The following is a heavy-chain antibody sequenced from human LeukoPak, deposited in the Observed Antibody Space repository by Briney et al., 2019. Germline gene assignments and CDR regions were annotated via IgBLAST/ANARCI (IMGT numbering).Heavy chain of an antibody. CDR1: GGSISSGGYY. CDR3: ARGYCSSTSCYFYFDY. D-gene: IGHD2-2*01. Sequence: SETLSLTCTVSGGSISSGGYYWSWIRQPPGKGLEWIGYIYHSGSTYYNPSLKSRVTISVDRSKNQFSLKLSSVTAADTAVYYCARGYCSSTSCYFYFDYWGQGTLVTVSS. V-gene: IGHV4-30-2*01. CDR2: IYHSGST. J-gene: IGHJ4*02.